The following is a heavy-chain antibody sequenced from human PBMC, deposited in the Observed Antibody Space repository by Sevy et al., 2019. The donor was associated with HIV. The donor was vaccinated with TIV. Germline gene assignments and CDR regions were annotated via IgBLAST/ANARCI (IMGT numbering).Heavy chain of an antibody. CDR3: ARGNCSGGSCYRYYYYYYMDV. V-gene: IGHV3-53*01. Sequence: GGSLRLSCAASGFTVSSNYMSWVRQAPGKGLEWVSLIYSGGTTYYADSVKGRFTLSRDNSKNTLYLQMNSLRAEDTAVYYCARGNCSGGSCYRYYYYYYMDVWGTGTTVTVSS. D-gene: IGHD2-15*01. CDR2: IYSGGTT. CDR1: GFTVSSNY. J-gene: IGHJ6*03.